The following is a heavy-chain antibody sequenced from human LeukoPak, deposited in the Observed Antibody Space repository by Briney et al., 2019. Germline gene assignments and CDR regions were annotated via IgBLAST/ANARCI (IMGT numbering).Heavy chain of an antibody. CDR2: INHSGST. CDR1: GGSFSGYY. J-gene: IGHJ5*02. V-gene: IGHV4-34*01. D-gene: IGHD3-3*01. Sequence: PSETLSLTCAVYGGSFSGYYWSWIRQPPGKGLKWIGEINHSGSTNYNPSLKSRVTISVDTSKNQFSLKLSSVTAADTAVYYCARGGGPDYDFWSGYYSNWFDPWGQGTLVTVSS. CDR3: ARGGGPDYDFWSGYYSNWFDP.